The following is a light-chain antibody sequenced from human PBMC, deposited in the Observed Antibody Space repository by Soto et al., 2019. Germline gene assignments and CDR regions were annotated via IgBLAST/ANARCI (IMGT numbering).Light chain of an antibody. J-gene: IGKJ1*01. CDR3: QQCHRHLT. CDR1: QGIGNA. CDR2: GAS. V-gene: IGKV1-6*01. Sequence: AIQMTESPSSLSASVGNSVTISCRASQGIGNALGWYQQKPGKPRKLLIYGASNLQSGVPPRFSVSGSGTEFTLTISSMKPDDIATDDCQQCHRHLTFSQGTKVDIK.